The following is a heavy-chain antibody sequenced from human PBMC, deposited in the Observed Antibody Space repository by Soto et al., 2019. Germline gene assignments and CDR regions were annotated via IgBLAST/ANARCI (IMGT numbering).Heavy chain of an antibody. Sequence: EVQLLESGGGLVQPGGSLRLSCAATGFTFSSYAMSWVRQAPGKGLEWVSAISGSGGSTYYADSVKGRLTISRDNSKNTLYLQMNSPRAEDTAVYYCAKDGIVVVVAAAFDPWGQGTMVTVSS. CDR2: ISGSGGST. V-gene: IGHV3-23*01. J-gene: IGHJ5*02. CDR1: GFTFSSYA. CDR3: AKDGIVVVVAAAFDP. D-gene: IGHD2-15*01.